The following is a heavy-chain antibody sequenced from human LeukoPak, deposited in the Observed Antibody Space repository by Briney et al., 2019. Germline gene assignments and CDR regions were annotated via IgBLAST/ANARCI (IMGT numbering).Heavy chain of an antibody. CDR2: ISYDGSNK. Sequence: GRSLRLSCAAFGFTFSSYGMHWVRQAPGKGLEWVAVISYDGSNKYYADSVKGRFTISRDNSKNTLYLQMNSLRAEDTAVYYCAKDQFGYCSSTSCYRAESNHWGQGTLVTVSS. CDR1: GFTFSSYG. CDR3: AKDQFGYCSSTSCYRAESNH. D-gene: IGHD2-2*03. V-gene: IGHV3-30*18. J-gene: IGHJ4*02.